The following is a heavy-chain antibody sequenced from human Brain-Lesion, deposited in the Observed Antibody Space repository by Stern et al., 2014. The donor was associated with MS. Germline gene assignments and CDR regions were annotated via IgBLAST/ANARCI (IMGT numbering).Heavy chain of an antibody. CDR1: GFTFSNYW. J-gene: IGHJ5*01. D-gene: IGHD3-10*01. CDR2: VNNDGRRT. Sequence: EVQLLDSGGGLVQPGGSLRLSCAASGFTFSNYWMHWVRQAPGKGLVWVSRVNNDGRRTSYADSVKGRFTMSRDNAKNTLYLQMNSLRVEDTAIYYCARGERWFDSWGQGTLVTVSS. V-gene: IGHV3-74*02. CDR3: ARGERWFDS.